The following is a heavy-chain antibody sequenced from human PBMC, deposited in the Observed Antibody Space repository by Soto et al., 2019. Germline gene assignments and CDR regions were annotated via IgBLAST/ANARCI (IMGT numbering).Heavy chain of an antibody. V-gene: IGHV1-69*02. CDR2: IIPILGIA. CDR1: GGTFSSYT. D-gene: IGHD4-4*01. Sequence: QVQLVQSGAEVKKPGSSVKVSCKASGGTFSSYTISWVRQAPGQGLEWMGRIIPILGIANYAQKFQGRVTITADKSTSTADMELSSLRSEDTAVYYCARGWSRDGYNNGGHFDYWGQGTLVTVSS. CDR3: ARGWSRDGYNNGGHFDY. J-gene: IGHJ4*02.